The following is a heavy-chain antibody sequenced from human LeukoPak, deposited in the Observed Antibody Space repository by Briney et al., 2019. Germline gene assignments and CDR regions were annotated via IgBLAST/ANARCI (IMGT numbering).Heavy chain of an antibody. J-gene: IGHJ4*02. V-gene: IGHV4-34*01. Sequence: KPSETLSLTCAVYGGSFSGYYWSWIRQPPGKGLEWIGEINHSGSTNYNPSLKSRVTISVDTSKNQFSLKLSSVTAADTAVYYCARSRLGESYWGQGTLVTVSS. D-gene: IGHD3-10*01. CDR2: INHSGST. CDR3: ARSRLGESY. CDR1: GGSFSGYY.